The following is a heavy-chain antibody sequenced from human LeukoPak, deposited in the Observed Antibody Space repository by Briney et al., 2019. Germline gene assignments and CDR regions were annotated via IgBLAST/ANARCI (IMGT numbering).Heavy chain of an antibody. Sequence: TSETLSLTCTVSGGSISSSSYYWGWIRQPPGKGLEWIGSIYYSGSTYYNPSLKSRVTISVDTSKNQFSLKLSSVTAADTAVYYCARAIKYYYYYGMDVWGQGTTVTVSS. J-gene: IGHJ6*02. V-gene: IGHV4-39*01. CDR2: IYYSGST. CDR1: GGSISSSSYY. CDR3: ARAIKYYYYYGMDV.